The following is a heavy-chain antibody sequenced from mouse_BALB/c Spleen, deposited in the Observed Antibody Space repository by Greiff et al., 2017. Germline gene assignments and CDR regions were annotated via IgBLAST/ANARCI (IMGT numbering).Heavy chain of an antibody. CDR3: ARDGSSSWYFDV. Sequence: EVKLQESGPGLVKPSQSLSLTCTVTGYSITSDYAWNWIRQFPGNKLEWMGYISYSGSTSYNPSLKSRISITRDTSKNQFFLQLNSVTTEDTATYYCARDGSSSWYFDVWGAGTTVTVSS. D-gene: IGHD1-1*01. CDR1: GYSITSDYA. V-gene: IGHV3-2*02. CDR2: ISYSGST. J-gene: IGHJ1*01.